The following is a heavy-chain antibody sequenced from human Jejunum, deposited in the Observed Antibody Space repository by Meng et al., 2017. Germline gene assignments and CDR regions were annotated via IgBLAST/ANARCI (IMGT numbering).Heavy chain of an antibody. Sequence: LSVPGRKKPTQTGTLNCSISRDSVARHSTSWNCSRHAPSRGLEWLGRTYYRSKWYNDYAVSVKSRITINPDTSENQFSLQLNSVNPEDTAVYYCARAREGGWYFDLWGRGTLVTVSS. J-gene: IGHJ2*01. CDR1: RDSVARHSTS. D-gene: IGHD1-26*01. CDR3: ARAREGGWYFDL. CDR2: TYYRSKWYN. V-gene: IGHV6-1*01.